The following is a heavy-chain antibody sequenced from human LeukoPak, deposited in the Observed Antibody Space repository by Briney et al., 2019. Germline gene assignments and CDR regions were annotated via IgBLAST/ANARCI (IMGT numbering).Heavy chain of an antibody. CDR2: ISAYNGNT. CDR3: ARAPCSSSSIGRYYGMDV. V-gene: IGHV1-18*01. CDR1: GYTFTSYG. Sequence: GASVKVSCKASGYTFTSYGIRWVRQAPGQGLEWMGWISAYNGNTNYAQKLQGRVTMTTDTSTSTAYMELRSLRSDDTAVYYCARAPCSSSSIGRYYGMDVWGQGTTVTVSS. J-gene: IGHJ6*02. D-gene: IGHD6-13*01.